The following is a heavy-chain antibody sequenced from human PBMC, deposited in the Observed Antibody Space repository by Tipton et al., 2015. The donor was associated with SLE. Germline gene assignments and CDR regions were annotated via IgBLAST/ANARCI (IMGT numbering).Heavy chain of an antibody. Sequence: TLSLTCAVYGGSFSGYYWSWIRQPPGKGLEWIGEINHSGGTNYNPSLKSRVTISVDTSKNQFSLKLSSVTAADTAVYYCARVTSYDFWSGSLPGYFDFWGQGILVTVSS. J-gene: IGHJ4*02. CDR3: ARVTSYDFWSGSLPGYFDF. D-gene: IGHD3-3*01. CDR1: GGSFSGYY. CDR2: INHSGGT. V-gene: IGHV4-34*01.